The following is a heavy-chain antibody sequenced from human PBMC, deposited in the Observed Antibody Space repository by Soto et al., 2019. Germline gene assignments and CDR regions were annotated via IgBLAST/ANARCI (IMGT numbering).Heavy chain of an antibody. Sequence: SETLSLTCTVSGGSISSYYWSWIRQPPGKGLEWIGYIYYSGSTNYNPSLKSRVTISVDTSKNQFSLKLSSVTAADTAVYYCARLGIVYYYGMDVWGQGTTVTVS. J-gene: IGHJ6*02. CDR2: IYYSGST. CDR1: GGSISSYY. CDR3: ARLGIVYYYGMDV. D-gene: IGHD1-26*01. V-gene: IGHV4-59*08.